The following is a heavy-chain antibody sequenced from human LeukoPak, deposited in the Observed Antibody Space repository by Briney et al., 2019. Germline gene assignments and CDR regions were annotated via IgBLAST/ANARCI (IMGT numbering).Heavy chain of an antibody. CDR3: ARTPSGYYPYFDY. D-gene: IGHD3-3*01. V-gene: IGHV3-30*02. J-gene: IGHJ4*02. CDR2: IRYDGSNK. Sequence: PGGSLRLSCAASGFTFSSYGMHWVRQAPGKGLEWVAFIRYDGSNKYYADSVKGRFTISRDNSKNTLYLQMNSLRAEDTAVYYCARTPSGYYPYFDYWGQGTLVTVSS. CDR1: GFTFSSYG.